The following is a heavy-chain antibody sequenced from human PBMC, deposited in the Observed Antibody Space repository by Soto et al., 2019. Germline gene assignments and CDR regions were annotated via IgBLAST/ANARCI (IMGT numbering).Heavy chain of an antibody. CDR1: GGSISSRDYY. CDR3: ESPKKEFYNWFDP. CDR2: IYYSGST. V-gene: IGHV4-30-4*02. J-gene: IGHJ5*02. Sequence: PSETLSPTCTVSGGSISSRDYYWSWIRQPPGKGLEGIGYIYYSGSTDYSPSLKIRVTISVAPSKNQFSLKLSSVTAADPAVYYCESPKKEFYNWFDPWGKGTLVPVSP.